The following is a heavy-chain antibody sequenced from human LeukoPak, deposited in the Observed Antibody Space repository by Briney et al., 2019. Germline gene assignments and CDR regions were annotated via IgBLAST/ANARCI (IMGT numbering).Heavy chain of an antibody. D-gene: IGHD3-22*01. CDR3: AKVYDSSGYYDRNRRGKFDY. Sequence: GGSLRLSCAASGFTFSSYGMHWVRQAPGKGLEWVAVISYDGSNKYYADSVKGRVTISRDNSKNTLYLQMNSLRAEDTAVYYCAKVYDSSGYYDRNRRGKFDYWGQGTLVTVSS. CDR2: ISYDGSNK. V-gene: IGHV3-30*18. J-gene: IGHJ4*02. CDR1: GFTFSSYG.